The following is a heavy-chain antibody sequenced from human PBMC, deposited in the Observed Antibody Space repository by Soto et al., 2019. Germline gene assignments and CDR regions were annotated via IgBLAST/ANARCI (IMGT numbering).Heavy chain of an antibody. Sequence: SETLSLTCTVSGGSISSGGYYWSWIRQHPGKGLEWIGYIYYSGSTYYNPSLKSRVTISVDTSKNQFSLKLSSVTAADTAVYYCARDVRVAVADPNWFDPWGQGTLVTVSS. V-gene: IGHV4-31*03. D-gene: IGHD6-19*01. J-gene: IGHJ5*02. CDR1: GGSISSGGYY. CDR3: ARDVRVAVADPNWFDP. CDR2: IYYSGST.